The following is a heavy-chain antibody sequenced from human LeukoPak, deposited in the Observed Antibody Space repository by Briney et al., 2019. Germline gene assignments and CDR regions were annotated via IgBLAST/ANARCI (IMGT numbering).Heavy chain of an antibody. Sequence: ASVKVSCKASGYTFTSYGISWVRQAPGQGLEWMGWISAYNGNTHYAQKLQGRVTMTTDTSTSTAYMELRSLRSDDTAVYYCARDLGELEWSYYFDYWGQGTLVTLSS. CDR2: ISAYNGNT. V-gene: IGHV1-18*01. CDR1: GYTFTSYG. J-gene: IGHJ4*02. CDR3: ARDLGELEWSYYFDY. D-gene: IGHD1-1*01.